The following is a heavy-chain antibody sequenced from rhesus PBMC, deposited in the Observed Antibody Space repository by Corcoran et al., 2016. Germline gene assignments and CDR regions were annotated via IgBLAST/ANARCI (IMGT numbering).Heavy chain of an antibody. V-gene: IGHV4-127*01. CDR2: SGGSSGNT. D-gene: IGHD4-23*01. CDR3: ASTVTTPGFDY. Sequence: QVQLQESGPGLVKPSETLSLTCAVSGYSISSGYGGRWIRQPPGKGLEWFGYSGGSSGNTNYNPALKSRVTISKDTSKNQFSLKLSSVTAADTAVYYCASTVTTPGFDYWGQGVLVTVSS. CDR1: GYSISSGYG. J-gene: IGHJ4*01.